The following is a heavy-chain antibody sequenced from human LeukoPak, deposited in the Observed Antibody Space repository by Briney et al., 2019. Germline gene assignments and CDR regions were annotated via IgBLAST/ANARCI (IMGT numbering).Heavy chain of an antibody. CDR3: ARTWGEWLLYGAFDI. CDR1: GGSISSYY. CDR2: IYYSGST. V-gene: IGHV4-59*01. D-gene: IGHD3-3*01. Sequence: SSETLSLTCTVSGGSISSYYWSWIRQPPGKGLEWIGYIYYSGSTNYNPSLKSRVTISVDTSKNQFSLELSSVTAADTAVYYCARTWGEWLLYGAFDIWGQGTMVTVSS. J-gene: IGHJ3*02.